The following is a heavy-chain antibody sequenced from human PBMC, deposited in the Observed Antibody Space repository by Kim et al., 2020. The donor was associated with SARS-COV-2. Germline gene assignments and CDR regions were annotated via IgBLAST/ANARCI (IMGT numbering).Heavy chain of an antibody. D-gene: IGHD2-2*01. CDR3: ARVGCSRTVCYPTDH. Sequence: GESLKISCKSSGYSFTSYWIGWVRQMPGKGLEWMGIIYPADSDTTYNPSFQGQITISADKSINTAYLQWNSLKASDTAIYFCARVGCSRTVCYPTDHGGQGSLLTVSS. CDR1: GYSFTSYW. J-gene: IGHJ4*02. V-gene: IGHV5-51*01. CDR2: IYPADSDT.